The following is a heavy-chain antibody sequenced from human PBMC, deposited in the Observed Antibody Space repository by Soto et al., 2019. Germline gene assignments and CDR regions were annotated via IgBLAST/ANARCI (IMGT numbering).Heavy chain of an antibody. CDR1: GGSIGSGGYY. CDR3: ARGDYDSQDYYYYGIDV. Sequence: PSETLSLTCTVSGGSIGSGGYYWSWIRQHPGEGLEWIGYIFYSGSTHYNPSLKSRVTISVDTSKNQFSLKLSSVTAADTAVYYCARGDYDSQDYYYYGIDVWGQGTTVTVYS. D-gene: IGHD3-3*01. J-gene: IGHJ6*02. V-gene: IGHV4-31*03. CDR2: IFYSGST.